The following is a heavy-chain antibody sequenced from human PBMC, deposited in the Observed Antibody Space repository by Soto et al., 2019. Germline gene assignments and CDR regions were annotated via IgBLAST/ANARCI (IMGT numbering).Heavy chain of an antibody. CDR2: ISGSGGST. Sequence: GGSLRLSCAASGFTFSSYAMSWVRQAPGKGLEWVSAISGSGGSTYYADSVKGRFTISRDNSKNTLYLQMNSLRAEDTAVYYCAKDLWSPKPYYYDSSGLDAFDIWGQGTIVTVSS. D-gene: IGHD3-22*01. CDR3: AKDLWSPKPYYYDSSGLDAFDI. V-gene: IGHV3-23*01. J-gene: IGHJ3*02. CDR1: GFTFSSYA.